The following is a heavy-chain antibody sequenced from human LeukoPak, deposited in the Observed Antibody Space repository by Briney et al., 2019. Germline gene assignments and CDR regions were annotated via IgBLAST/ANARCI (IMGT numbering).Heavy chain of an antibody. Sequence: PGGSLRLSCAASGFTFSSYAMHWVRQAPGKGLEWVAVISYDGSNKYYADSVKGRFTISRDNSRNTLYLEMSSLRAEDTAVYYCARDWCGSGARGYWGQGTLVTVSS. CDR2: ISYDGSNK. V-gene: IGHV3-30*04. CDR3: ARDWCGSGARGY. J-gene: IGHJ4*02. CDR1: GFTFSSYA. D-gene: IGHD3-10*01.